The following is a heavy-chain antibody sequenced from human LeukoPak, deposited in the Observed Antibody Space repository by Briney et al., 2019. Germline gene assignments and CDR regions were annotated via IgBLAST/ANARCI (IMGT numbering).Heavy chain of an antibody. Sequence: GSLRLSCAASGFTFSSYGMHWVRQAPGKGLEWVAVISYDGSNKYYADSVKGRFTISRDNSKNTLYLQMNSLRAEDTAVYYCARGAGIYYTTGWTGWFDPWGQGTLVTVTS. J-gene: IGHJ5*02. CDR2: ISYDGSNK. D-gene: IGHD6-19*01. CDR3: ARGAGIYYTTGWTGWFDP. CDR1: GFTFSSYG. V-gene: IGHV3-30*03.